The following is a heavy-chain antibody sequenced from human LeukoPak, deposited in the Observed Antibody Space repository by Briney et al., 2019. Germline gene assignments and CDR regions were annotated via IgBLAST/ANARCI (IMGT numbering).Heavy chain of an antibody. CDR1: GDSISSGGYY. J-gene: IGHJ5*02. CDR3: ARAAIAVAGTGRWFDP. D-gene: IGHD6-13*01. V-gene: IGHV4-31*03. Sequence: SETLSLTCTVSGDSISSGGYYWSWIRQHPGKGLEWIGYIYHSGSTYYSPSLKSRATISVDTSKNQFSLKLTSVFAADTAVYYCARAAIAVAGTGRWFDPWGQGTLVTVSS. CDR2: IYHSGST.